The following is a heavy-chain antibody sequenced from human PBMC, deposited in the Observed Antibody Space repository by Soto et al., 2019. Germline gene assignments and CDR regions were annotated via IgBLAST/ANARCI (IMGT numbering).Heavy chain of an antibody. CDR1: GFTFSSYG. CDR2: IWYDGSNK. J-gene: IGHJ6*02. Sequence: QVQLVESGGGVVQPGRSLRLSCAASGFTFSSYGMHWVRQAPGKGLEWVAVIWYDGSNKYYADSVKGRFTISRDNSKNTLYLQMNSLRAEDTAVYYCARVKYGDYEWGGYYYYGMDVWGQGTTVTVSS. D-gene: IGHD4-17*01. V-gene: IGHV3-33*01. CDR3: ARVKYGDYEWGGYYYYGMDV.